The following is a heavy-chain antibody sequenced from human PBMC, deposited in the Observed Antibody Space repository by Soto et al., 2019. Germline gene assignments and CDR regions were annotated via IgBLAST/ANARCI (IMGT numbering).Heavy chain of an antibody. Sequence: SETLSLTCTVSGGSISSYYWSWIRQPPGKGLEWIGYIYYSGSTNYNPSLKSRVTISVDTSKNQFSLKLSSVTAADTAVYYCARARPPAAIYYWGQGTLVTVSS. CDR3: ARARPPAAIYY. V-gene: IGHV4-59*01. CDR1: GGSISSYY. D-gene: IGHD2-2*01. J-gene: IGHJ4*02. CDR2: IYYSGST.